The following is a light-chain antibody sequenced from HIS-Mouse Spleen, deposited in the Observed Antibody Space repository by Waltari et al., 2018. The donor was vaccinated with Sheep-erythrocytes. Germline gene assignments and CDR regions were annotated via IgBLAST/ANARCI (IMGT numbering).Light chain of an antibody. CDR2: DVS. V-gene: IGLV2-11*01. CDR3: CSYAGSYNHV. J-gene: IGLJ1*01. Sequence: QSALTQPRSVSVSPGPSVTISCTGTSSDVGGYNYLSWYQKHPGKAPKLMIYDVSKRPSGVPDRFSGSKSGNTASLTISGLQAEDEADYYCCSYAGSYNHVFATGTKVTVL. CDR1: SSDVGGYNY.